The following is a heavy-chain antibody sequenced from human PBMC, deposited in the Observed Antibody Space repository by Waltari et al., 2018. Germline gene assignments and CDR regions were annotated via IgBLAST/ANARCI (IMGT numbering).Heavy chain of an antibody. CDR1: VASIQINIRF. V-gene: IGHV4-39*01. Sequence: QDSAPGLAEASETQLPSSPIAVASIQINIRFCAWSRQTPGKGLEWIGSIHHTRGTSYNPPLRSRVTIAIDTSKNEFSLQLTSVTAADTALYNCARHITVSGKLIPFAPWGRGPLVTVSS. D-gene: IGHD3-3*01. CDR2: IHHTRGT. CDR3: ARHITVSGKLIPFAP. J-gene: IGHJ5*02.